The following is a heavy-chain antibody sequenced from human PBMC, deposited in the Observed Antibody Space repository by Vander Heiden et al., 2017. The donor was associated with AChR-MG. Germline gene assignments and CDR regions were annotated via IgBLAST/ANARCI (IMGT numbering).Heavy chain of an antibody. CDR1: GFTFSSYD. D-gene: IGHD6-19*01. V-gene: IGHV3-13*05. J-gene: IGHJ6*02. CDR2: IGTAGDP. Sequence: EVQLVESGGGLVQPGGSLRLSCAASGFTFSSYDMHWVRQATGKGLEWVSAIGTAGDPYYPGSVKGRFTISRENAKNSLYLQMNSLRAGDTAVYYCARARPIAVAGTNSYYYYGMDVWGQGTTVTVSS. CDR3: ARARPIAVAGTNSYYYYGMDV.